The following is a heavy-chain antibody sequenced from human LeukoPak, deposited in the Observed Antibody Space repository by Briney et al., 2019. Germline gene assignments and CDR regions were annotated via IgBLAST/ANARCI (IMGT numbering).Heavy chain of an antibody. D-gene: IGHD3-16*01. CDR3: ARWGDRRGGAFDI. CDR1: GFTFSTYT. V-gene: IGHV3-21*01. CDR2: ISSSSSYI. J-gene: IGHJ3*02. Sequence: PGGSLRLSCAASGFTFSTYTMNWVSHAPGKGLEWVSSISSSSSYIYYADSVKGRFTISRDNAKNSLYLQTNSLRAEDTALYYCARWGDRRGGAFDIWGQGTMVTVSS.